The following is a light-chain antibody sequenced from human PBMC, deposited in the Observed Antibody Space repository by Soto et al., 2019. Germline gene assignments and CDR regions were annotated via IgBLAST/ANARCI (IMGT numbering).Light chain of an antibody. J-gene: IGKJ4*01. CDR3: QQFNV. Sequence: AIQLNQSPSSLSASVGDRVTITCRASQGISSAIAWSQQKPGKAPKLLIYDDSSLESGVPSRFSGRGSGTDFTLTISSLQHEDFATYYCQQFNVFGGGTKVDIK. CDR1: QGISSA. CDR2: DDS. V-gene: IGKV1-13*02.